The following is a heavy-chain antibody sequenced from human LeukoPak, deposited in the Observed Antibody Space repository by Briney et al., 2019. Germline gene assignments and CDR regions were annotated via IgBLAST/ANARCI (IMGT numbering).Heavy chain of an antibody. CDR1: GFTFNTYD. V-gene: IGHV3-13*01. CDR2: IGTAGDT. J-gene: IGHJ6*03. Sequence: GGYLRLYCAASGFTFNTYDMHWVRQGTGKGLEWVSAIGTAGDTYYPGSMKGRFTISRENVRNSLYLQMSSLRAGDTAVYYCARGRSQYYDSHYYYYMDVWGKGTTVTVSS. D-gene: IGHD3-3*01. CDR3: ARGRSQYYDSHYYYYMDV.